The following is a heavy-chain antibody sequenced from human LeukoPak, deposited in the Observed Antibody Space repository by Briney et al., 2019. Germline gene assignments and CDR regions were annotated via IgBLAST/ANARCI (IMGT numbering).Heavy chain of an antibody. CDR1: GFTFDDYG. J-gene: IGHJ5*02. D-gene: IGHD2-2*01. Sequence: GGSLRLPCAASGFTFDDYGMSWVRQAPGRGGEWVSGINWNGGRTGYADSVKGRFTISRDNAKNSLYLQMNGLRAEDTALYYCARQVVPAADLLPPFDPWGQGTLVTVSS. CDR3: ARQVVPAADLLPPFDP. V-gene: IGHV3-20*04. CDR2: INWNGGRT.